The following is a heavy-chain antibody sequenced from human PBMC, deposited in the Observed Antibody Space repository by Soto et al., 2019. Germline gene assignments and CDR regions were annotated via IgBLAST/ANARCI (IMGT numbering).Heavy chain of an antibody. CDR1: GFTFSSYS. V-gene: IGHV3-21*01. CDR3: ARDYHVAGTGKEEFDY. J-gene: IGHJ4*02. Sequence: GGSLRLSCAASGFTFSSYSMNWVRQAPGKGLEWVSSISSSSSYIYYADSVKGRFTISRDNAKNSLYLQMNSLRAEDTAVYYCARDYHVAGTGKEEFDYWGQGTLVTVSS. D-gene: IGHD6-19*01. CDR2: ISSSSSYI.